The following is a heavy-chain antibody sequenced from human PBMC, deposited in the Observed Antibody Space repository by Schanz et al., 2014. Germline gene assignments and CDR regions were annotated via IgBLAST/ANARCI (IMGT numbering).Heavy chain of an antibody. V-gene: IGHV3-23*04. CDR3: AKGMGYCSGGTCYDYYYYGLDV. J-gene: IGHJ6*02. Sequence: EGQLAESGGGLVQPGGSLGLSCVVSGFTVSSDHMSWVRQAPGKGLEWVSSISHSGGSKYYADSVKGRFTISRDNSENTLYLQMNSLSADDTAVFYCAKGMGYCSGGTCYDYYYYGLDVWGQGTTVTVSS. CDR2: ISHSGGSK. CDR1: GFTVSSDH. D-gene: IGHD2-15*01.